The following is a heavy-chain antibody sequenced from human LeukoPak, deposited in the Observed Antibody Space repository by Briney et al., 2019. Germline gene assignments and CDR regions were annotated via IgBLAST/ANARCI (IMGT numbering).Heavy chain of an antibody. CDR3: AKLSRTGTTGGHWFDP. Sequence: GGSLRLSCAVSGFTFSDCWMTWVRQAPGKGLEWVATINRGGSETYYVDSVKGRFTISRDNSKNTLYLQMNSLRAEDTAVYYCAKLSRTGTTGGHWFDPWGQGTLVTVSS. D-gene: IGHD1-1*01. CDR2: INRGGSET. J-gene: IGHJ5*02. V-gene: IGHV3-7*03. CDR1: GFTFSDCW.